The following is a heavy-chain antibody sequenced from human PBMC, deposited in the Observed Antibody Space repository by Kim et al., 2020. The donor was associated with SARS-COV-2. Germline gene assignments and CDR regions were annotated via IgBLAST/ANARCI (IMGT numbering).Heavy chain of an antibody. J-gene: IGHJ4*02. CDR3: ARDQSRAGPTTVDY. Sequence: GGSLRLSCATSGFTFTTSWMHWVRRTPGKGLVWVSRISSDGTNIIYADSVEGRFTISRDNAKSTLYLQMDSLRGEDTGIYHCARDQSRAGPTTVDYWGPG. D-gene: IGHD4-17*01. CDR1: GFTFTTSW. CDR2: ISSDGTNI. V-gene: IGHV3-74*01.